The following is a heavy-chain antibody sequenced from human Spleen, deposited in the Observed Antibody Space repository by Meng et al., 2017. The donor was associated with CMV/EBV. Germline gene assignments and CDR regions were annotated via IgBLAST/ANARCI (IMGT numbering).Heavy chain of an antibody. CDR3: AHTTHVLRDNHWSYYFEY. V-gene: IGHV2-5*01. Sequence: LNTTRVHVGWIRQPPGKALEWLALIYWNDDKRYRPSLKSRLTMIRDTSENLVVLRMTDMDPVDTATYYCAHTTHVLRDNHWSYYFEYWDQGTLVTVSS. CDR1: LNTTRVH. J-gene: IGHJ4*02. CDR2: IYWNDDK. D-gene: IGHD2-8*02.